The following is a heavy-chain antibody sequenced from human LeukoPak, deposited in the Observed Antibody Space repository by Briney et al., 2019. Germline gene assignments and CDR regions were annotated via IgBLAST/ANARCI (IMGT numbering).Heavy chain of an antibody. Sequence: EASVKVSCKASGYTFTDYYMHWVRQAPGQGLEWMAWINPSSGATNYAQKFQGRVTMTRDTSISTAYMELSRLRSDDTAVYYCARDHLGSGSYYPTNWFDPWGQGTLVTVSS. D-gene: IGHD3-10*01. CDR2: INPSSGAT. CDR1: GYTFTDYY. J-gene: IGHJ5*02. CDR3: ARDHLGSGSYYPTNWFDP. V-gene: IGHV1-2*02.